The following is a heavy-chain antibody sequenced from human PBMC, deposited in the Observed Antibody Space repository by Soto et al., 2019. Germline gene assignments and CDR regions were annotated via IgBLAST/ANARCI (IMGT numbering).Heavy chain of an antibody. V-gene: IGHV3-21*01. CDR1: GFTFRSFT. J-gene: IGHJ5*02. CDR2: ISSNSAYI. Sequence: GGSLRLSCAASGFTFRSFTMNWVRQAPGKGLEWVSTISSNSAYIYNTDALRGRFTISRDNAKNSLHLQMNSMRAEDTAVYYCTGDASRDSSARGWFDPWGPGTLVTVSS. CDR3: TGDASRDSSARGWFDP. D-gene: IGHD6-13*01.